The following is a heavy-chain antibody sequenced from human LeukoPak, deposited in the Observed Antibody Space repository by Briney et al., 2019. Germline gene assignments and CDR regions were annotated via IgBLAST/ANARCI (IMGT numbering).Heavy chain of an antibody. J-gene: IGHJ4*02. CDR1: GYTFTSYD. CDR3: ARGRGELRGNFDY. CDR2: MNPSSGNT. V-gene: IGHV1-8*03. Sequence: ASVKVSCKASGYTFTSYDINWVRQATGQGLEWMGWMNPSSGNTGYAQKFQGRVTITRNTSISTAYMELSSLRSEDTAVYYCARGRGELRGNFDYWGQGTLVTVSS. D-gene: IGHD1-26*01.